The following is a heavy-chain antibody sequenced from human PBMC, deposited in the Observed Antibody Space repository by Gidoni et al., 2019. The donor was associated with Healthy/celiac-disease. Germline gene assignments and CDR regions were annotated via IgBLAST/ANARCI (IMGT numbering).Heavy chain of an antibody. D-gene: IGHD3-22*01. CDR1: GFTFSSYA. Sequence: EVQLLESGGGLVQPGGSLRLSCSASGFTFSSYAMSWVRQAPGKGLEWVSAISGSGGRTYYEDSVKGRFTISRDNSKNTLYLQMNSLRAEDTAVYYCAKDLIVVVITTVAEDYWGQGTLVTVSS. J-gene: IGHJ4*02. CDR2: ISGSGGRT. CDR3: AKDLIVVVITTVAEDY. V-gene: IGHV3-23*01.